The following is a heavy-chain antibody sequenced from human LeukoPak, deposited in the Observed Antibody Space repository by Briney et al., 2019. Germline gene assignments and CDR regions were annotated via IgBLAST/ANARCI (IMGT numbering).Heavy chain of an antibody. CDR3: ASDSYSPEYFQH. CDR1: GFTVSSNY. Sequence: GGSLRLSCAASGFTVSSNYMSWVRQAPGKGLEWVSVIYSGGSTFYADSVKGRFTISRDNSKNTLYLQMNSLRAEDTAVYYCASDSYSPEYFQHWGQGTPVTVSS. CDR2: IYSGGST. V-gene: IGHV3-66*01. J-gene: IGHJ1*01. D-gene: IGHD2-15*01.